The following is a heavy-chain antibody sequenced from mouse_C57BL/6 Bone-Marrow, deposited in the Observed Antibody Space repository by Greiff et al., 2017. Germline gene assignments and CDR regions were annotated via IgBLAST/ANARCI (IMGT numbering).Heavy chain of an antibody. CDR1: GFNIKDDY. V-gene: IGHV14-4*01. J-gene: IGHJ3*01. CDR3: TTSLWLLPFAY. Sequence: EVQLQQSGAELVRPGASVKLSCTASGFNIKDDYMHWVKQRPEQGLEWIGWIDPENGDTEYASKFQGKATITADTSSNTAYLQLSSLTSEDTAVYYCTTSLWLLPFAYWGQGTLVTVSA. CDR2: IDPENGDT. D-gene: IGHD2-2*01.